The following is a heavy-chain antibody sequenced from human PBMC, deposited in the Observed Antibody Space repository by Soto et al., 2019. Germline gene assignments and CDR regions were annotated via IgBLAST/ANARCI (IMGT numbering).Heavy chain of an antibody. CDR2: IKEDGSEE. Sequence: GGSLRLSCVASGFTFNTFSMGWVRQAPGKGLEWVANIKEDGSEENYVDSVKGRFTISRDNARNSLSLQMNSLRAEDTAVYYCAKEATVTSYWYFDLWGRGTLVTVS. CDR1: GFTFNTFS. V-gene: IGHV3-7*05. J-gene: IGHJ2*01. D-gene: IGHD4-4*01. CDR3: AKEATVTSYWYFDL.